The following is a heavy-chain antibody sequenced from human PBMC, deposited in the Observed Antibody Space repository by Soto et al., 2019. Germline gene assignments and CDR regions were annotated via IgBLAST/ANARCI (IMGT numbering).Heavy chain of an antibody. D-gene: IGHD5-12*01. CDR1: GFAFSQYW. J-gene: IGHJ4*02. V-gene: IGHV3-7*01. Sequence: EVQFVESGGDLVQPGGSLRLSCAASGFAFSQYWINWVRQSPGKGLEWVAIMNQDGSKRYYGASVMGRFTISRDNGKNSLYLQMNSLRDDDTAVYFCARDIGLSGYSSEFDYWGLGTRVTVTS. CDR2: MNQDGSKR. CDR3: ARDIGLSGYSSEFDY.